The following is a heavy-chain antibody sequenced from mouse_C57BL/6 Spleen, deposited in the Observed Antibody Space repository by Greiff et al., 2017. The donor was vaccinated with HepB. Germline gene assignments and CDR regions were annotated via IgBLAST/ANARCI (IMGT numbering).Heavy chain of an antibody. J-gene: IGHJ1*03. CDR2: IFPGSGST. CDR1: GYTFTDYY. Sequence: QVQLKESGPELVKPGASVKISCKASGYTFTDYYINWVKQRPGQGLEWIGWIFPGSGSTYYNEKFKGKATLTVDKSSSTAYMLLSSLTSEDSAVYFCARSNYYGSRHRYFDVWGTGTTVTVSS. CDR3: ARSNYYGSRHRYFDV. V-gene: IGHV1-75*01. D-gene: IGHD1-1*01.